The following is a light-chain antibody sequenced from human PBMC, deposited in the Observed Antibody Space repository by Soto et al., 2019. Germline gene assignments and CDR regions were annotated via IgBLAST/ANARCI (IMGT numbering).Light chain of an antibody. V-gene: IGLV1-47*01. CDR3: AAWDDSLSGGV. J-gene: IGLJ2*01. CDR1: SSTIGSNY. CDR2: RNN. Sequence: QSVLTQPPSASGTPGQRVTISCSGSSSTIGSNYVYLYQQLPGTAPKLLIYRNNQRPSGVPDRFSGSKSGTSASLAISGLRSEDEADYYCAAWDDSLSGGVFGGGTKLTVL.